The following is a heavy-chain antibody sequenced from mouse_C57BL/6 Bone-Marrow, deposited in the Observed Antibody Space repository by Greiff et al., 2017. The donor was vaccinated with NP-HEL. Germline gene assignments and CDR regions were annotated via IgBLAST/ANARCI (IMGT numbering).Heavy chain of an antibody. Sequence: VQLQQSGAELVRPGASVKLSCTASGFNIKDDYMHWVKQRPEQGLEWIGWIDPENGDTEYASKFQGKATITADTSSNTAYLQLSSLTSEDTAVYYCTTDYYGSSYDYVDYWGQGTTLTVSS. CDR2: IDPENGDT. V-gene: IGHV14-4*01. CDR1: GFNIKDDY. D-gene: IGHD1-1*01. J-gene: IGHJ2*01. CDR3: TTDYYGSSYDYVDY.